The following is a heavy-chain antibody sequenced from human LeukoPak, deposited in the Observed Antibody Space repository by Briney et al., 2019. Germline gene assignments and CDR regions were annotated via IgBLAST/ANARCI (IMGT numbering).Heavy chain of an antibody. V-gene: IGHV4-34*01. J-gene: IGHJ3*02. CDR2: INHSGST. Sequence: SETLSLTCSGYGGSFSGLDWSWIRQPPGKGLEWIGEINHSGSTNYNPSLKSRVTISVDTSKNQFSLKLSSVTAADTAVYYCASSSGRGAFDIWGQGTMVTVSS. CDR3: ASSSGRGAFDI. CDR1: GGSFSGLD. D-gene: IGHD6-19*01.